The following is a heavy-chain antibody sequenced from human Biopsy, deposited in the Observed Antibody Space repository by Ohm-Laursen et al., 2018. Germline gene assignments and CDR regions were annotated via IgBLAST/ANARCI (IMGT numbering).Heavy chain of an antibody. CDR3: ARGDYFDSNGYFWFDP. CDR1: GESMGTYY. D-gene: IGHD3-22*01. J-gene: IGHJ5*02. V-gene: IGHV4-59*07. CDR2: IYYSETT. Sequence: SDTLSLTCTVSGESMGTYYWSWIRQPPGKVMEWIASIYYSETTHKNPSLKSRVTISVDTSQGLLSLDLSSVTAADTAVYYCARGDYFDSNGYFWFDPWGQGTLVTVSS.